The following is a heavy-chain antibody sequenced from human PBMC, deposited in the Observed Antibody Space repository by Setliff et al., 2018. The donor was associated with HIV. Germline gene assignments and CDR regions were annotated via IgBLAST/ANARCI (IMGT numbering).Heavy chain of an antibody. CDR1: GVSFSGDY. CDR2: VHPSGSI. J-gene: IGHJ3*02. D-gene: IGHD3-22*01. V-gene: IGHV4-34*01. CDR3: ARSLVPSGYYYGRHAFDI. Sequence: PSETLSLTCAVSGVSFSGDYWSWVRQPPGKGLEWIAEVHPSGSINYNSSLKSRVAISVDTSKNQFSLRVNSVTAADTAVYYCARSLVPSGYYYGRHAFDIWGQGTKVTVSS.